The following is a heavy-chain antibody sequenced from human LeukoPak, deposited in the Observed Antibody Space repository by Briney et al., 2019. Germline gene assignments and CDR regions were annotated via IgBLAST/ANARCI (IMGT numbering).Heavy chain of an antibody. CDR2: IYPSGST. D-gene: IGHD3-10*01. Sequence: SETLSLTCTVSGASISSSYGSWIRQPAGRGLEWIGRIYPSGSTNYNPSLKSRVTMSVDTSKNQFSLRLSSVTAADTAVYYCARGPSGASGHDYWGQGTQVTVPS. CDR3: ARGPSGASGHDY. CDR1: GASISSSY. J-gene: IGHJ4*02. V-gene: IGHV4-4*07.